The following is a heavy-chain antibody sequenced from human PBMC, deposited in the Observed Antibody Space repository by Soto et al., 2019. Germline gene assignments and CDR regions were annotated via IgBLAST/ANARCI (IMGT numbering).Heavy chain of an antibody. CDR1: GFTFSSYA. Sequence: QVQLVESGGGVVQPGRSLRLSCAASGFTFSSYAMHWVRQAPGKGLEWVAVISYDGSNKYYADSVKGRFTISRDNSKNTLYLQMNSLRAEDTAVYYCAREGGIVVVPVAPGGWFDPWGQGTLVTVSS. V-gene: IGHV3-30-3*01. CDR2: ISYDGSNK. J-gene: IGHJ5*02. CDR3: AREGGIVVVPVAPGGWFDP. D-gene: IGHD2-2*01.